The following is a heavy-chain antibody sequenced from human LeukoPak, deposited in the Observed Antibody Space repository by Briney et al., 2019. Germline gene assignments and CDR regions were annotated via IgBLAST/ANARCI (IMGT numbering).Heavy chain of an antibody. D-gene: IGHD6-13*01. CDR2: IRYDGSDK. CDR3: ARPLSSSWYPGFDY. J-gene: IGHJ4*02. V-gene: IGHV3-30*02. Sequence: SGGSLRLSCSASGFTFSTYGMHWVRQAPGKGLEWVAFIRYDGSDKYYADSVKGRFTISRDNAKNSLYLQMNSLRAEDTAVYYCARPLSSSWYPGFDYWGQGTLITVSS. CDR1: GFTFSTYG.